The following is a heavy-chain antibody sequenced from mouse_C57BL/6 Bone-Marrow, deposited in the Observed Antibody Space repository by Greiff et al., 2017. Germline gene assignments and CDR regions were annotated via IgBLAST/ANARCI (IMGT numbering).Heavy chain of an antibody. J-gene: IGHJ3*01. CDR3: ARHGDGYPFAY. D-gene: IGHD2-3*01. V-gene: IGHV5-6*01. Sequence: EVKVVESGGDLVKPGGSLKLSCAASGFTFSSYGMSWVRQTPDERLEWVATISSGGSYTYYPDSVKGRFTISRDNAKNTLYLQMSSLKSEDTAMYYCARHGDGYPFAYWGQGTLVTVSA. CDR2: ISSGGSYT. CDR1: GFTFSSYG.